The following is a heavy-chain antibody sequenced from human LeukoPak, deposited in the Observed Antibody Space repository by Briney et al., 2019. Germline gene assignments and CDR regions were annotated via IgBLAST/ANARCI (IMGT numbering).Heavy chain of an antibody. D-gene: IGHD3-22*01. CDR3: ARDYYDSSGYQSGFDY. V-gene: IGHV4-4*07. CDR2: IYTSGST. J-gene: IGHJ4*02. Sequence: SENLSRNCTVSGGSISSYYWRWIRQPAGKGLEWMGRIYTSGSTNYNPSLKSRVTMSVDTSKNQFSLKLSSVTAADTAVYYCARDYYDSSGYQSGFDYWGQGTLVTVSS. CDR1: GGSISSYY.